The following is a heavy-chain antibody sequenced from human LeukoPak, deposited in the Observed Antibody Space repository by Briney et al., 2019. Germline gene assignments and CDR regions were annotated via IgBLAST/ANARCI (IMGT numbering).Heavy chain of an antibody. CDR1: GGPISSSSYY. J-gene: IGHJ5*02. Sequence: PSETLSLTCTVSGGPISSSSYYWGWIRQPPGKGLEWIGNIYYSGITYYNPSLKSRVTVSVDTSKNQLSLKLSSVTAADTAVYFCARHPPYSSSWFPFDPWGQGTLVTVSS. D-gene: IGHD6-13*01. CDR3: ARHPPYSSSWFPFDP. V-gene: IGHV4-39*01. CDR2: IYYSGIT.